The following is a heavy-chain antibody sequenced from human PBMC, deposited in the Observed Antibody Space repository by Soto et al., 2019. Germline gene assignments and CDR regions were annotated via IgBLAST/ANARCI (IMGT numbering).Heavy chain of an antibody. CDR3: VRASMPKAHFDS. Sequence: PSETLSLTGTVSGGSIRGYYWSWIRQSAGMGLEWIGRMHTSGSTNYNPSLKSRVTFSVDMSKNQISLKLTSVTAADTALYYCVRASMPKAHFDSWGQGTLVTVSS. V-gene: IGHV4-4*07. D-gene: IGHD2-2*01. CDR1: GGSIRGYY. J-gene: IGHJ4*02. CDR2: MHTSGST.